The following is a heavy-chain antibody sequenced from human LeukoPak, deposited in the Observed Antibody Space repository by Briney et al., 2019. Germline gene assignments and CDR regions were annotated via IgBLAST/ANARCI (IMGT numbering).Heavy chain of an antibody. CDR3: ARTEVYYDSSGPTGADAFDI. CDR2: ISAYNGNT. CDR1: GYTFTSYG. V-gene: IGHV1-18*01. D-gene: IGHD3-22*01. Sequence: ASVKVSCKASGYTFTSYGISWVRQAPGQGLEWVGWISAYNGNTNYAQKLQGRVTMTTDTSTSTAYMELRSLRSDDTAVYYCARTEVYYDSSGPTGADAFDIWGQGTMVTVSS. J-gene: IGHJ3*02.